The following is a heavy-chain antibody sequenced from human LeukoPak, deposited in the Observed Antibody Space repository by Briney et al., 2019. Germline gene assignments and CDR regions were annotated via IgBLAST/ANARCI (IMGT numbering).Heavy chain of an antibody. CDR1: GGSISSSSFY. D-gene: IGHD6-6*01. CDR3: ARSKARFYYYYMDV. Sequence: SETLSLTCTVSGGSISSSSFYWGWIRQPPGKGLEWIGNIYYSGSTYYNPFLKSRVTISVDTSKNQFSLKLSSVTAADTAVYYCARSKARFYYYYMDVWGKGTTVTVSS. V-gene: IGHV4-39*07. J-gene: IGHJ6*03. CDR2: IYYSGST.